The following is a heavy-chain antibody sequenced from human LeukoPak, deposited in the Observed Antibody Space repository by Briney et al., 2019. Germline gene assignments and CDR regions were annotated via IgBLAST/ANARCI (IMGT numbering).Heavy chain of an antibody. CDR3: AKGGYSYDSSGHTPLDY. J-gene: IGHJ4*02. Sequence: PGGTLRLSCGASGFTFSSYGMHWVRQAPGKGLEWVAFIRYDGSKKSHADSVKGRFTISRDNSKNTLHLQMNSLRAEDTAVYYCAKGGYSYDSSGHTPLDYWGQGTLVTVSS. V-gene: IGHV3-30*02. CDR2: IRYDGSKK. D-gene: IGHD3-22*01. CDR1: GFTFSSYG.